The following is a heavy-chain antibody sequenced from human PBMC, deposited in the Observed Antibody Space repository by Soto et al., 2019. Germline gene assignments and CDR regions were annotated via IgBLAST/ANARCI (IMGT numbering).Heavy chain of an antibody. CDR1: GFTFSDYG. CDR3: AKGGGYDEPEAFDS. J-gene: IGHJ3*02. CDR2: VSFSGKNE. D-gene: IGHD5-12*01. V-gene: IGHV3-30*18. Sequence: QVQLVESGGGVVQPGRSLRLSCAASGFTFSDYGMHWVRQAPGKGLEWLALVSFSGKNEYYADSVKGRLTISRDNVKSAVFLQLNSLGTEDTALYYCAKGGGYDEPEAFDSWGQGTMVIVSS.